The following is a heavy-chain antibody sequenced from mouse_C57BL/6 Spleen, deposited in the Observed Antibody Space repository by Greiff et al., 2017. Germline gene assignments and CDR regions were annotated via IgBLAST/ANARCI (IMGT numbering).Heavy chain of an antibody. Sequence: EVKLVESGGGLVQPGGSLSLSCAASGFTFTDYYMSWVRHPPGKALEWLGFLRNKANGYTTEYSASVKGRFTISRDNSQSILYLQMNALRAEDSATYYCARYTGYDYAMDYWGQGTSVTVSS. CDR1: GFTFTDYY. CDR3: ARYTGYDYAMDY. D-gene: IGHD3-1*01. V-gene: IGHV7-3*01. J-gene: IGHJ4*01. CDR2: LRNKANGYTT.